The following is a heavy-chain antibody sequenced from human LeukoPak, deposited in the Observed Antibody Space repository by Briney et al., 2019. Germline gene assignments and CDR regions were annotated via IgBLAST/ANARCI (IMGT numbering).Heavy chain of an antibody. CDR2: ISAYNGNT. J-gene: IGHJ6*03. V-gene: IGHV1-18*01. CDR1: GYTFTSYG. CDR3: ARDLGIAVAGQTYYYYYMDV. Sequence: GASVKVSCKASGYTFTSYGISWVRQAPGQGLEWMGWISAYNGNTNYAQKLQGRVTMTTDTSTSTAYMELRSLRSDDTAVYYCARDLGIAVAGQTYYYYYMDVWGKGTTVTVSS. D-gene: IGHD6-19*01.